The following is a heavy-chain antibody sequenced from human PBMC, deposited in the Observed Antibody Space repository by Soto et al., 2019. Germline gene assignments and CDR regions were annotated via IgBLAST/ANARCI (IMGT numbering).Heavy chain of an antibody. V-gene: IGHV3-23*01. CDR3: AKESGPTHYDY. CDR1: GFTFSIYG. Sequence: GGSLRLSCAASGFTFSIYGMTWVRQAPGKGLEWVSSISGSFGDTNYADSVKGRFTISRDNSKNTLYLQMNSLRAEDTAVYYCAKESGPTHYDYWGQGTLVTVSS. CDR2: ISGSFGDT. D-gene: IGHD3-3*01. J-gene: IGHJ4*02.